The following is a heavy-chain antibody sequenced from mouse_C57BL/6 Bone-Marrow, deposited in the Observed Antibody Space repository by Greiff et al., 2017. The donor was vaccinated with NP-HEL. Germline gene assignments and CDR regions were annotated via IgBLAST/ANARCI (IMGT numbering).Heavy chain of an antibody. CDR2: IHPNSGST. D-gene: IGHD1-1*01. Sequence: QVQLQQPGAELVKPGASVKLSCKASGYTFTSYWMHWVKQRPGQGLEWIGMIHPNSGSTNYNEKSKSKATLTVDKSSSTAYMQLSSLTSEDSAVYYCARGYGRVAYWGQGTLVTVSA. CDR3: ARGYGRVAY. V-gene: IGHV1-64*01. CDR1: GYTFTSYW. J-gene: IGHJ3*01.